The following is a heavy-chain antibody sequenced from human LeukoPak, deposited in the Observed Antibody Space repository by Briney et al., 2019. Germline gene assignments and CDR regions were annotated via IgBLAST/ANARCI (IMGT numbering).Heavy chain of an antibody. CDR1: GFTFSTYW. D-gene: IGHD5-12*01. Sequence: GGSLRLSCAASGFTFSTYWMHWVRQAPGKGLVWVSRITSDGLSTTSADSVKGRFTISRDNAKNTLYLQMNSLRAEDTALYYCARDRGYVVDYWGQGNLVTVFS. J-gene: IGHJ4*02. CDR2: ITSDGLST. V-gene: IGHV3-74*01. CDR3: ARDRGYVVDY.